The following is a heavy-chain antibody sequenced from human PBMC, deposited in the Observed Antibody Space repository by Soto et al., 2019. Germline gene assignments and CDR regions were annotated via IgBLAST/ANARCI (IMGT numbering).Heavy chain of an antibody. CDR2: IWYDGSNK. Sequence: GGSLRLSCAASGFTFSSYGMHWVRQAPGKGLEWVAVIWYDGSNKYYADSVKGRFTISRDNSKNTLYLQMNSLRAEDTAVYYCARDRPKSDYDILTGRPLDAFDIWGQGTMVTVSS. J-gene: IGHJ3*02. V-gene: IGHV3-33*01. CDR1: GFTFSSYG. CDR3: ARDRPKSDYDILTGRPLDAFDI. D-gene: IGHD3-9*01.